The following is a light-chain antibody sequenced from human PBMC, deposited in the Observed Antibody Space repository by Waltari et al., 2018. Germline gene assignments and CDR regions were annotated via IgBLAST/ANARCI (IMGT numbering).Light chain of an antibody. CDR1: SSAIGDYDY. CDR2: EVN. Sequence: QSALTQPPSASGSPGQSVTISCTGTSSAIGDYDYVSWYQQHPGKAPKLIISEVNKRPSGVPNRFSASKSGNTASLTVSGLQAEDEADYYCSSYAGNNNLVFGGGTKLTVL. V-gene: IGLV2-8*01. J-gene: IGLJ2*01. CDR3: SSYAGNNNLV.